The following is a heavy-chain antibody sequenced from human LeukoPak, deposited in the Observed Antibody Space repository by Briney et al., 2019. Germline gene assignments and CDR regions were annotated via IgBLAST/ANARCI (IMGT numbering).Heavy chain of an antibody. J-gene: IGHJ3*02. CDR2: VNYRGDT. V-gene: IGHV4-34*01. CDR3: ARGGPPCRATMCNDAFDI. CDR1: GGSFNRFY. Sequence: SETLSLTCAVYGGSFNRFYWSWIRQSPGKGLEWIGDVNYRGDTNYRPSLKSRVTISVDMSKNQVSLKILSVTAADTAVYYCARGGPPCRATMCNDAFDIWGQGTLVTVSS. D-gene: IGHD1-1*01.